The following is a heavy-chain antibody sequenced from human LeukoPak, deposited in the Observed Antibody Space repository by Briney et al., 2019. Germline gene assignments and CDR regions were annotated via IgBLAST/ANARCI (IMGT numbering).Heavy chain of an antibody. J-gene: IGHJ3*02. CDR1: GFTFSSYA. D-gene: IGHD6-19*01. CDR3: ARERSSGWFHDAFDI. Sequence: GSLRLSCAASGFTFSSYAMHWVPQAPGKGLEWVAVISYDGSNKYYADSVKGRFTISRDNSKNTLYLQMNSLRAEDTAVYYCARERSSGWFHDAFDIWGQGTMVTVSS. V-gene: IGHV3-30-3*01. CDR2: ISYDGSNK.